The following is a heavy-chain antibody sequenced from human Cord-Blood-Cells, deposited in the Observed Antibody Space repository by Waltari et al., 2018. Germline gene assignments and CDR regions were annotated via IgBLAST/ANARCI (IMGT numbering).Heavy chain of an antibody. CDR1: GGSLSSYY. J-gene: IGHJ4*02. Sequence: QVQLQESGPGLVKPSETLSLTCTASGGSLSSYYWSWIRQPPGKGLEWIGYIYYSGSTNYNPSLKSRVTISVDTSKNQFSLKLSSVTAADTAVYYYARYRTGTFDYWGQGTLVTVSS. CDR2: IYYSGST. D-gene: IGHD1-1*01. CDR3: ARYRTGTFDY. V-gene: IGHV4-59*01.